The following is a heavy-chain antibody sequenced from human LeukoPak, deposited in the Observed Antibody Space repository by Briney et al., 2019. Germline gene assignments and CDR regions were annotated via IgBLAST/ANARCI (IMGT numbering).Heavy chain of an antibody. D-gene: IGHD3-3*01. CDR3: ASNTYYDFWSGYPYYYYYYMDV. V-gene: IGHV1-8*01. CDR1: GYTFTSYD. CDR2: MNPNSGNT. J-gene: IGHJ6*03. Sequence: ASVKVSCKASGYTFTSYDINWVRQATGQGLEWMGWMNPNSGNTGYAQKFQGRVTMTRNTSISTAYMELSSLRSEDTAVYYCASNTYYDFWSGYPYYYYYYMDVWGKGTTVTVSS.